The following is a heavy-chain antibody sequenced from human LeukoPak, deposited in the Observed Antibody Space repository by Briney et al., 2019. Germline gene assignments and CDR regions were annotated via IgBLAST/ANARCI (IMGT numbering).Heavy chain of an antibody. V-gene: IGHV3-30*02. Sequence: GGSLRLSCAASGFTFSNYAMRWVRQAPGKGLEWLTFIQYDGNTKYYADSVKGRFTISRDNFKNTLYLQMNSLRAEDTAVYYCAELGITMIGGVWGKGTTVTISS. CDR1: GFTFSNYA. J-gene: IGHJ6*04. D-gene: IGHD3-10*02. CDR2: IQYDGNTK. CDR3: AELGITMIGGV.